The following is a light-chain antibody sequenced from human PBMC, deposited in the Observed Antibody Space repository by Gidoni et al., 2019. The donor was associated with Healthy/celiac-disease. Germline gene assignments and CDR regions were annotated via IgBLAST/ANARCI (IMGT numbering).Light chain of an antibody. Sequence: SYVLTQPPSVSVDPGQTARITCGGNNIGSKSVHWYQQKPGKAPVLVVYDASDRPSGIPERFSCSNSGNTATLTISRVEAGDEADYYCQVWDSSSDHPVVFGGGTKLXV. CDR1: NIGSKS. CDR2: DAS. V-gene: IGLV3-21*02. J-gene: IGLJ2*01. CDR3: QVWDSSSDHPVV.